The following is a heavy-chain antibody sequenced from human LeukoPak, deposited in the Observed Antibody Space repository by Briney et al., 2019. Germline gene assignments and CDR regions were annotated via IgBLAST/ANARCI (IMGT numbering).Heavy chain of an antibody. Sequence: PSETLSLTCTVSGGSISSYYWSWIRQPAGKGLEWIVRIYTSGSTNYNPSLKSRVTMSVDTSKNQFSLKLSSVTAADTAVYYCARGPLDFWSGYSNTAEYFQHWGQGTLVTVSS. CDR3: ARGPLDFWSGYSNTAEYFQH. CDR2: IYTSGST. V-gene: IGHV4-4*07. CDR1: GGSISSYY. J-gene: IGHJ1*01. D-gene: IGHD3-3*01.